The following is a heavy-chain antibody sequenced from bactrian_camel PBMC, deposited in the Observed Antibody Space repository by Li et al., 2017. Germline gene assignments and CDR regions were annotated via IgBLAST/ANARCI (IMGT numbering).Heavy chain of an antibody. J-gene: IGHJ4*01. D-gene: IGHD6*01. V-gene: IGHV3S1*01. Sequence: VQLVESGGGSVQAGGSLRLSCAASGYTYSSYCMGWVRQAPGKGLEWVSGINSGGGSTYYAHTVKGRFTISQDNNKQTLSLQMHSLKSEDTAMYYCAAGRACEVVGGLWRLVNPEYWGQGTQVTVS. CDR3: AAGRACEVVGGLWRLVNPEY. CDR1: GYTYSSYC. CDR2: INSGGGST.